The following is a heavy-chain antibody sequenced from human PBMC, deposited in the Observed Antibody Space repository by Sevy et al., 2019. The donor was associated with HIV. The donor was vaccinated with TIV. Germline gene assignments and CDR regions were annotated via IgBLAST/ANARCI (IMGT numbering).Heavy chain of an antibody. CDR3: ASEGGSYYEDPFDI. V-gene: IGHV3-48*03. Sequence: GGSLRLSCAASGFSFSNYEMNWVRQAPGKGLEWVSYITGSGSTIYYADSVKGRFTISRDNAKNSLYLQMNSLRAEDTAVYYCASEGGSYYEDPFDIWGQGTMVTVSS. CDR1: GFSFSNYE. J-gene: IGHJ3*02. CDR2: ITGSGSTI. D-gene: IGHD1-26*01.